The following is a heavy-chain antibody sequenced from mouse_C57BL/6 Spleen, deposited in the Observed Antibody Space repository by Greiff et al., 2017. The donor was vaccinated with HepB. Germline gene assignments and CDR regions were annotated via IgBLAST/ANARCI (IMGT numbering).Heavy chain of an antibody. Sequence: EVQGVESGGGLVQPGGSMKLSCVASGFTFSNYWMNWVRQSPEKGLEWVAQIRLKSDNYATHYAESVKGRFTISRDDSKSSVYLQMNNLRAEDTGIYYCTGPSITTVVYYAMDYWGQGTSVTVSS. D-gene: IGHD1-1*01. CDR3: TGPSITTVVYYAMDY. CDR2: IRLKSDNYAT. V-gene: IGHV6-3*01. J-gene: IGHJ4*01. CDR1: GFTFSNYW.